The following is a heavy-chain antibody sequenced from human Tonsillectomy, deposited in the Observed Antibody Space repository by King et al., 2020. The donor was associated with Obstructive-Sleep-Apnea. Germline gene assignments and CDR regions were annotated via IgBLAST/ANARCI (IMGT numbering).Heavy chain of an antibody. Sequence: VQLVESGGGVVQPGRSLRLSCAASGFTFSSYAMHWVRQAPGKGLEWVAVISYDGSNKYYADSVKGRFTISRDNSKNTLYLQMNSLRAEDTAVYYCARAGRYNNQSKYRNTGPFDYWGQGTLVTVSS. CDR2: ISYDGSNK. CDR1: GFTFSSYA. CDR3: ARAGRYNNQSKYRNTGPFDY. J-gene: IGHJ4*02. V-gene: IGHV3-30-3*01. D-gene: IGHD2/OR15-2a*01.